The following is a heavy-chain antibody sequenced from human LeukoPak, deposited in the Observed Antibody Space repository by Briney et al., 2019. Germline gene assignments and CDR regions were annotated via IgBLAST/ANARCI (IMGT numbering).Heavy chain of an antibody. CDR3: ARGEFPVADYDSSGYFPLLDY. CDR2: INPNGGGT. J-gene: IGHJ4*02. CDR1: GYTFTGYY. Sequence: ASVKVSCKASGYTFTGYYMHWVRQAPGQGLEWIGWINPNGGGTNYAQNFQGRFTMTRDTSISTAYMQLSRLRSDDTAVYYCARGEFPVADYDSSGYFPLLDYWGEGTLVTVSS. D-gene: IGHD3-22*01. V-gene: IGHV1-2*02.